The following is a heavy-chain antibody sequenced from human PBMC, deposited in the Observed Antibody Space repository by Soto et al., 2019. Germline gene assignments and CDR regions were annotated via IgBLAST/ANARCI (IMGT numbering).Heavy chain of an antibody. V-gene: IGHV4-30-2*01. CDR1: GGSISSGGYS. Sequence: PSETLSLTCAVSGGSISSGGYSWSWIRQPPGKGLEWIGYIYHSGSTYYNPSLKSRVTISVDRSKNQFSLKLSSVTAADTAVYYCARASGGYCTNGVCYSPPYYYYGMDVWGQGTTVTVS. CDR3: ARASGGYCTNGVCYSPPYYYYGMDV. J-gene: IGHJ6*02. CDR2: IYHSGST. D-gene: IGHD2-8*01.